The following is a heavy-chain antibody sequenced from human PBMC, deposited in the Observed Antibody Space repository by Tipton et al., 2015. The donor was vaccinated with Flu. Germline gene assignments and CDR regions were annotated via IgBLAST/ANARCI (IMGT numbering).Heavy chain of an antibody. CDR3: ARDRSGEGWFDP. Sequence: GSLRLSCAASGFTVSSNYMSWVRQAPGKGLEWVSVIYSGGSTYYADSVKGRFTISRDNSKNTLYLQMNSLRAKDTAVYYCARDRSGEGWFDPWGQGTLVTVSS. V-gene: IGHV3-53*01. CDR2: IYSGGST. J-gene: IGHJ5*02. CDR1: GFTVSSNY. D-gene: IGHD7-27*01.